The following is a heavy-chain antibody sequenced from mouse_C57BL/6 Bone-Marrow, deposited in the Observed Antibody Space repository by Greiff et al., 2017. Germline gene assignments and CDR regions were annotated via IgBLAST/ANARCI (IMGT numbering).Heavy chain of an antibody. CDR3: ARRDGYYMAWFAY. Sequence: QVQLQQPGAELVMPGASVKLSCKASGYTFTSYWMHWVKQRPGQGLEWIGEIDPSDSYTNYNQKFKGKSTLPVDKSSSTAYMQLSSLTSEDSAVYYCARRDGYYMAWFAYWGQGTLVTVSA. V-gene: IGHV1-69*01. D-gene: IGHD2-3*01. CDR1: GYTFTSYW. J-gene: IGHJ3*01. CDR2: IDPSDSYT.